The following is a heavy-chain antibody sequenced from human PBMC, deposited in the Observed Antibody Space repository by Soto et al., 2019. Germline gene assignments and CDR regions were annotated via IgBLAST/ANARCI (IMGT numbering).Heavy chain of an antibody. CDR1: GGSFSGYY. D-gene: IGHD5-18*01. CDR2: INHSGST. J-gene: IGHJ6*02. Sequence: PSETLSLTCTVYGGSFSGYYWSWIRQPPGKGLEWIGEINHSGSTNYNPSLKSRVTISVDTSKNQFSLKLSSVTAADTAVYYCARGRGYSYGYLSYYYGMDVWGQGTTVTVSS. V-gene: IGHV4-34*01. CDR3: ARGRGYSYGYLSYYYGMDV.